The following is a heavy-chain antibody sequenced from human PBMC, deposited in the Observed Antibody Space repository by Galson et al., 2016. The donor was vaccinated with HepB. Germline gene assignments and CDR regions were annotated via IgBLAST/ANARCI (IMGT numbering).Heavy chain of an antibody. CDR2: NSGSGGST. J-gene: IGHJ6*02. CDR1: GFTFSSNA. Sequence: SLRLSCAVSGFTFSSNAMSWVRQAPGKGLEWVSANSGSGGSTYYSDSVKGRFTTSRDNSKNTLSLQMNILRAEDTAVYYCGKARTPGLGGGFDVWGQGTTVTVSS. V-gene: IGHV3-23*01. CDR3: GKARTPGLGGGFDV. D-gene: IGHD3-16*01.